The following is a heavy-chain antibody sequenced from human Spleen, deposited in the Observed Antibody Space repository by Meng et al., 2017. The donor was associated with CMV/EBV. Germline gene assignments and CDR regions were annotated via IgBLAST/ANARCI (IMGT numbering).Heavy chain of an antibody. Sequence: GESLKISCAASGFTFSSYEMNWVRQAPGKGLEWVSYISSSGSTIYYADSVKGRFIISRDNAKNSLYLQMASLTAEDTGVYYCARRTFGGVIGDLWGQGTLVTVSS. D-gene: IGHD3-16*01. V-gene: IGHV3-48*03. CDR2: ISSSGSTI. CDR3: ARRTFGGVIGDL. CDR1: GFTFSSYE. J-gene: IGHJ5*02.